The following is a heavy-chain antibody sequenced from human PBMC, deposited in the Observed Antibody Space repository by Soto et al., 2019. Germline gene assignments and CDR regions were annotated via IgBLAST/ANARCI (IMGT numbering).Heavy chain of an antibody. CDR2: IWADGGNK. CDR1: GFTFSSYA. Sequence: GGSLRLSCAASGFTFSSYAMSWVRQAPGKGLEWVAVIWADGGNKDYADFVKGRFTISRDNSKKTLYLQMNSLRAEDTAVYYCARVFDTYYFDSWGQGNMVTVSS. J-gene: IGHJ4*02. D-gene: IGHD3-9*01. CDR3: ARVFDTYYFDS. V-gene: IGHV3-33*08.